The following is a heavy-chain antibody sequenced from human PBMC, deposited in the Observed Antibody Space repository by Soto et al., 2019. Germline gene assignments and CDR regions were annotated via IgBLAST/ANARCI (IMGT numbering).Heavy chain of an antibody. J-gene: IGHJ4*02. CDR1: GFTFSNYA. Sequence: GESLKISCAASGFTFSNYAMSWVRQAPGKGLEWVSDISGNGGSTNYADSVKGRFTISRDNSKNTLYLQMNSLRGEDTAVYYCANRDPYSAYWGQGTLVTVSS. V-gene: IGHV3-23*01. CDR3: ANRDPYSAY. CDR2: ISGNGGST.